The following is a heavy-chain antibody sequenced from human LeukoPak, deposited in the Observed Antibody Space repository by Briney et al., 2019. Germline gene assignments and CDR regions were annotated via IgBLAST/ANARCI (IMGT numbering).Heavy chain of an antibody. Sequence: ASVKVSCKASGYTFTSYGISWVRQAPGQGLEWMGWISAYNGNTNYAQKLQGRVTMTTNTSTSRAHMELTSLRADDTAVYYCARSPTGYCSSTSCYEISWFDPWGQGTLVTVSS. CDR1: GYTFTSYG. CDR3: ARSPTGYCSSTSCYEISWFDP. CDR2: ISAYNGNT. D-gene: IGHD2-2*01. J-gene: IGHJ5*02. V-gene: IGHV1-18*01.